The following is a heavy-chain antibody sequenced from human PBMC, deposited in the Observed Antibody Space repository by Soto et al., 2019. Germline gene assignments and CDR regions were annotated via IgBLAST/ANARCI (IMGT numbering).Heavy chain of an antibody. V-gene: IGHV4-4*02. CDR1: GGSTSGINW. Sequence: ASETLSLTCAVSGGSTSGINWWYWVRQPPGKGLEWIGEIYHSGSTHYNPSLKSRVTISVDKSKNQFSLNLSSVTAADTAVYYCARFGGGMDVWGQGTTVTVSS. J-gene: IGHJ6*02. CDR3: ARFGGGMDV. CDR2: IYHSGST. D-gene: IGHD3-10*01.